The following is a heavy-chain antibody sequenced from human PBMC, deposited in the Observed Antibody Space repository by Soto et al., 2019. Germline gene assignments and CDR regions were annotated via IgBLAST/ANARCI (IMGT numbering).Heavy chain of an antibody. CDR1: GFTFSSYA. CDR2: VGGSGGST. CDR3: AKPPDYNWNDY. V-gene: IGHV3-23*01. Sequence: EVQLLESGGGLVQPGGSLRLSCAASGFTFSSYAMSWVRQAPGKGLEWISAVGGSGGSTYYADSVKGRFTISRDNSKDTLYIQMNNLRAEDTAVYYCAKPPDYNWNDYWGQGTLVTVSS. J-gene: IGHJ4*02. D-gene: IGHD1-20*01.